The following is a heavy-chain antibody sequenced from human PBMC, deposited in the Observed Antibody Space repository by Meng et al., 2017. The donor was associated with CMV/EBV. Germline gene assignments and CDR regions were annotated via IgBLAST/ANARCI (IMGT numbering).Heavy chain of an antibody. J-gene: IGHJ5*02. CDR1: GASISSYY. CDR2: IYYSGST. V-gene: IGHV4-59*01. D-gene: IGHD2-21*02. Sequence: SETLSPTCTVAGASISSYYWSWNRQPPGKGLEWIGYIYYSGSTNYNPSLKSRVTISVDTSKNQFSLKLSSVTAADTAVYYCARILGGYWAAAWFDPWGQGTLVTVSS. CDR3: ARILGGYWAAAWFDP.